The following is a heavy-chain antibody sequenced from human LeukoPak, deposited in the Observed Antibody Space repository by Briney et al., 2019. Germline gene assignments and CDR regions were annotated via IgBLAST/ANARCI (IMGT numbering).Heavy chain of an antibody. CDR1: GYSISSGYY. CDR2: IYHSGST. V-gene: IGHV4-38-2*02. Sequence: SETLSLTCTVSGYSISSGYYWGWIRQPPGKGLEWIGSIYHSGSTYYNPSLKSRVTISVDTSKNQFSLKLSSVTAADTAVYYCARLFGGMDVWGQGTTVTVSS. J-gene: IGHJ6*02. CDR3: ARLFGGMDV. D-gene: IGHD3-3*01.